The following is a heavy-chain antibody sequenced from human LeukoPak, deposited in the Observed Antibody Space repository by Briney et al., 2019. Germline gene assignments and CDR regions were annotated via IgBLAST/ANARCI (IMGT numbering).Heavy chain of an antibody. Sequence: ASVKLSCKGSGYTFSGYYMHFGRQPPGQGLERMGGINPNSGGTNYAQKLQRRVTMTRDTSISTAYMELSRLRSDDTAVYYCAGNDFWRGYLQLDYWGQGTLVTVSS. D-gene: IGHD3-3*01. CDR3: AGNDFWRGYLQLDY. CDR1: GYTFSGYY. V-gene: IGHV1-2*02. CDR2: INPNSGGT. J-gene: IGHJ4*02.